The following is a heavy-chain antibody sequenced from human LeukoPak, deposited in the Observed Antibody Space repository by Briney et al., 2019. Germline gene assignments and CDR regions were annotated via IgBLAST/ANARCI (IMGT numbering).Heavy chain of an antibody. CDR3: ARGEGDTAMVTDWFDP. CDR1: GGTFSSYA. V-gene: IGHV1-2*02. J-gene: IGHJ5*02. CDR2: INPNSGGT. D-gene: IGHD5-18*01. Sequence: ASVKVSCKASGGTFSSYAISWVRQAPGQGLEWMGWINPNSGGTNYAQKFQGRVTMTRDTSISTAYMELSRLRSDDTAVYYCARGEGDTAMVTDWFDPWGQGTLVTVSS.